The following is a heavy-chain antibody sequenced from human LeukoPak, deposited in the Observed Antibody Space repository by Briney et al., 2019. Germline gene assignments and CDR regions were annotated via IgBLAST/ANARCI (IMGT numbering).Heavy chain of an antibody. CDR2: ISYDGSNK. CDR1: GFTFSSYG. Sequence: GGSLRLSCAASGFTFSSYGMHWVRQAPGKGLEWVAVISYDGSNKYYADSVKGRFTISRDNSKNTLYLQMNSLRAEDTAVYYCAKGTTAMVVDYYYGMDVWGQGTTVTVSS. J-gene: IGHJ6*02. V-gene: IGHV3-30*18. D-gene: IGHD5-18*01. CDR3: AKGTTAMVVDYYYGMDV.